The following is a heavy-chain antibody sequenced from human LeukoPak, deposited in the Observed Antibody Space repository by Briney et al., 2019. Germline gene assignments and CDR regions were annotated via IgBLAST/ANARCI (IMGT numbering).Heavy chain of an antibody. Sequence: PGGSLRLSCAASGFTFSSYAMHWVRQAPGKGLEWVAVISHDGSNKYYADSVKGRFTISRDNSKNTLYLQMNSLRAEDTAVYYCAREGRSSWYDYYYYGMDVWGQGTTVTVSS. CDR2: ISHDGSNK. D-gene: IGHD6-13*01. V-gene: IGHV3-30*04. CDR1: GFTFSSYA. J-gene: IGHJ6*02. CDR3: AREGRSSWYDYYYYGMDV.